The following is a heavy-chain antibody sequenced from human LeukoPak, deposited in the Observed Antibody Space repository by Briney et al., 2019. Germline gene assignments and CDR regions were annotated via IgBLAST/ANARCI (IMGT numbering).Heavy chain of an antibody. CDR2: INHSGST. J-gene: IGHJ4*02. CDR1: GGSFSGYY. Sequence: SETLSLTCAVYGGSFSGYYWSWIRQPPGKGLEWIGEINHSGSTNYNPSLKSRVTISVDTSKNQFSLKLSSVTAADTAVYYCARTTVRYLDWSPVHYFDYWGQGTLVTVSS. CDR3: ARTTVRYLDWSPVHYFDY. D-gene: IGHD3-9*01. V-gene: IGHV4-34*01.